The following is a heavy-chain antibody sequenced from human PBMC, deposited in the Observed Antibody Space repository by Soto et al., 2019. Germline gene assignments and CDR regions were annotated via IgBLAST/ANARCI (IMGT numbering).Heavy chain of an antibody. Sequence: QITLKESGPTLVKPTQTLTLTCTFSGFSLSTSGVGVGWIRQPPGKALEWLALIYWDDDKRYSPSLKSRLTTTTDTSKIQVVLTMTNMDPVDTATYYCAHSSALTSFDYWGQGTLVTVSS. CDR3: AHSSALTSFDY. J-gene: IGHJ4*02. D-gene: IGHD3-16*01. CDR1: GFSLSTSGVG. V-gene: IGHV2-5*02. CDR2: IYWDDDK.